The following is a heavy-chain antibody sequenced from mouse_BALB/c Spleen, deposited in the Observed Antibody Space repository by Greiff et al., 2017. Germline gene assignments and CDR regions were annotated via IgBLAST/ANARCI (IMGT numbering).Heavy chain of an antibody. D-gene: IGHD2-14*01. Sequence: VKLQESGPGLVAPSQSLSITCTVSGFSLTGYGVNWVRQPPGKGLEWLGMIWGDGSTDYNSALKSRLSISKDNSKSQVFLKMNSLQTDDTARYYCARDREVRRGYYAMDYWGQGTSVTVSS. V-gene: IGHV2-6-7*01. CDR1: GFSLTGYG. CDR3: ARDREVRRGYYAMDY. CDR2: IWGDGST. J-gene: IGHJ4*01.